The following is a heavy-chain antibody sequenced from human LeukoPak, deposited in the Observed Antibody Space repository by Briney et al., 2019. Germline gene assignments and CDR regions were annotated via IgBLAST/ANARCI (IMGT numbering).Heavy chain of an antibody. V-gene: IGHV3-48*03. D-gene: IGHD3-9*01. CDR2: ISSSGSTI. CDR1: GFTFSSYE. J-gene: IGHJ3*02. CDR3: AREGLYYDILTGYYVPNAFDI. Sequence: GGSLRLSCAASGFTFSSYEMNWVRQAPGKGLEWVSYISSSGSTIYYADSVKGRFTISRDNAKNSLYLQMNSLRAGDTAVYYCAREGLYYDILTGYYVPNAFDIWGQGTMVTVSS.